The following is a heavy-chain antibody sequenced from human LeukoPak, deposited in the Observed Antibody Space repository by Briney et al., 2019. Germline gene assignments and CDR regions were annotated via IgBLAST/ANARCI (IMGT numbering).Heavy chain of an antibody. CDR3: AGGIAAAGLPN. CDR2: TYYRSKWSN. Sequence: SQTLSLTCVISGDSVSSNSAAWSWIRQSPSRGLEWLGRTYYRSKWSNDYAVSAKSRITINPDTSKNQFSLHLNSVTPEDTAVYYCAGGIAAAGLPNWGQGTLVTVSS. J-gene: IGHJ4*02. CDR1: GDSVSSNSAA. D-gene: IGHD6-13*01. V-gene: IGHV6-1*01.